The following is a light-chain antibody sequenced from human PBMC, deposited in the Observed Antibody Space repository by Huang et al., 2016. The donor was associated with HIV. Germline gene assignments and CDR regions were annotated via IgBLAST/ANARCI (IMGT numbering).Light chain of an antibody. CDR1: LDIYNF. Sequence: DIQMTQSPSSLSASVGDRVTITCQARLDIYNFLNWSQQKPGKAPKLLIDYASNLEAGVPSMFIGSGSGTDFTFTISSLQPEDIGTYYCQQYDKVPPTFGGGTKLEIK. V-gene: IGKV1-33*01. CDR3: QQYDKVPPT. CDR2: YAS. J-gene: IGKJ4*01.